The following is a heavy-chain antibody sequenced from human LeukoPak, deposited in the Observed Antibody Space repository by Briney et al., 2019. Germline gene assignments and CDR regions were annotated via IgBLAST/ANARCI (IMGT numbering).Heavy chain of an antibody. CDR1: GYTFSGYY. CDR2: INPNTGGT. CDR3: ARPLRVTMIRGAAFRASSDFDP. V-gene: IGHV1-2*02. D-gene: IGHD3-10*01. Sequence: GASVEVSCKASGYTFSGYYIHWVRQAPGQGLEWMGWINPNTGGTKYAQRFQDRVTMARDTSISTAYMEVSRLRYDDTAVYYCARPLRVTMIRGAAFRASSDFDPWGQGTLVTVSS. J-gene: IGHJ5*02.